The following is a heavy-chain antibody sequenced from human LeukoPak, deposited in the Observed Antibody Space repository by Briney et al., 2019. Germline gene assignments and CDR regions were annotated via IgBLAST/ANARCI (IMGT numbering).Heavy chain of an antibody. J-gene: IGHJ4*02. CDR2: ISSSYI. D-gene: IGHD3-9*01. V-gene: IGHV3-21*01. CDR3: ARGRYLDWLPYFFDY. CDR1: GFRFSSYT. Sequence: GGSLRLSCAASGFRFSSYTINWVRQAPGKGLEWVSSISSSYIYYADSVKGRFTISRDNAKNSLYLQMNSLRVEDTAVYYCARGRYLDWLPYFFDYWGQGTLVTVSS.